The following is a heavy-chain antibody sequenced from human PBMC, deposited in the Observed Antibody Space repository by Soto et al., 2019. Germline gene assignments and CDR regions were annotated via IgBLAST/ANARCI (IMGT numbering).Heavy chain of an antibody. Sequence: GSLRLSCAASGFSFSSYGMHWVRQAPGKGLDWVAVIWYDGSNKYYAESVKGRFTISRDNSKNTLYVQMNSLTVEDTAVYYCARAQYTGSYFDACDVWGQGTMVTVSS. D-gene: IGHD1-26*01. CDR3: ARAQYTGSYFDACDV. V-gene: IGHV3-33*03. CDR2: IWYDGSNK. J-gene: IGHJ3*01. CDR1: GFSFSSYG.